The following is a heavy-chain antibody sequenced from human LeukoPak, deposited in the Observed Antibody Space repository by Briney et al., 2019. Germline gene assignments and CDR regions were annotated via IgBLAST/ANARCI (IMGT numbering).Heavy chain of an antibody. CDR3: ARVLTGYSYYYYYYMDV. CDR1: GFTFSGYS. J-gene: IGHJ6*03. CDR2: ITTTSGYI. D-gene: IGHD3-9*01. Sequence: GGSLRLSCVASGFTFSGYSMNWVRQAPGKGLEWVSLITTTSGYIYYADSVKGRFTISRDNAKNSLYLQMNSLRAEDTAMYYCARVLTGYSYYYYYYMDVWGKGTTVTVSS. V-gene: IGHV3-21*01.